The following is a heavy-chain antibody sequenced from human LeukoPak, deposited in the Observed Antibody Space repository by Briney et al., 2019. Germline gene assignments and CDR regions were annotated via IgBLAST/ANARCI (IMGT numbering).Heavy chain of an antibody. V-gene: IGHV3-21*01. D-gene: IGHD3-10*01. CDR1: GFTFSSYS. CDR2: ISSSSSYI. Sequence: GGSLRLSCAASGFTFSSYSMNWVRQAPGKGLEWVSSISSSSSYIYYADSVKGRFTISRDNAKNSLYLQMNSLKAEDTAVYYCATSYGSGSYPVDYWGQGTLVTVSS. J-gene: IGHJ4*02. CDR3: ATSYGSGSYPVDY.